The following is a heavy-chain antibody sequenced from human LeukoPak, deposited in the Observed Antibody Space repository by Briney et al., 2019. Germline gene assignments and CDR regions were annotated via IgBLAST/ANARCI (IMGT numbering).Heavy chain of an antibody. CDR2: IKQDGSEK. V-gene: IGHV3-7*01. D-gene: IGHD4-17*01. CDR3: ASSGVTIVVWDIYYGMDV. J-gene: IGHJ6*02. CDR1: GFTFSSYW. Sequence: PGGSLRLSCAASGFTFSSYWMSWVRQAPGKGLEWVANIKQDGSEKYYVDSVKGRFTISKDNAKNSLYLQMNSLRAEDTAVYYCASSGVTIVVWDIYYGMDVWGQGTTVTVSS.